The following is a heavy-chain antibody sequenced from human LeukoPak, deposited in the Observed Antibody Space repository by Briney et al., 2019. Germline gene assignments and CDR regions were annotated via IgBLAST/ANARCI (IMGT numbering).Heavy chain of an antibody. D-gene: IGHD1-26*01. J-gene: IGHJ5*02. CDR3: AKSGSYYDRLHWFDP. CDR2: IYYSENT. V-gene: IGHV4-39*07. CDR1: GGSISSSSYY. Sequence: SETLSLTCTVSGGSISSSSYYWGWIRQPPGKGLEWIGSIYYSENTNYNPSLKSRVTISVDTSKNQFSLKLSSVTAADTAVYYCAKSGSYYDRLHWFDPWGQGTLVTVSS.